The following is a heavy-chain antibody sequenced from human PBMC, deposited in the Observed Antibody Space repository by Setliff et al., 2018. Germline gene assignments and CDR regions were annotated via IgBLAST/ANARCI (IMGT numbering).Heavy chain of an antibody. CDR2: ICAYNGNT. CDR3: ARVLVGYDFWSGYYQTMPHFDY. Sequence: ASVKVSCKASGYTFTSYGISWVRQAPGQGLEWMGWICAYNGNTNYAQKLQGRVTMTTDTSTSTAYMELRSLRSDDTAVYYCARVLVGYDFWSGYYQTMPHFDYWGQGTLVTVSS. D-gene: IGHD3-3*01. J-gene: IGHJ4*02. CDR1: GYTFTSYG. V-gene: IGHV1-18*01.